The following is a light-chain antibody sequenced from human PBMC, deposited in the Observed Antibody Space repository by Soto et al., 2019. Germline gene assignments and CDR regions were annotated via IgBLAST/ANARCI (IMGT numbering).Light chain of an antibody. Sequence: DIQLTQSPSSLSTSVGDRVTISCRASQNISTYLNWYQQKTGTAPRFLIYAASNLQNGVPSRFSGSVSGTYFTLAINSLQPEDFATYYCQQSYSPPITFGQGTRL. V-gene: IGKV1-39*01. CDR3: QQSYSPPIT. CDR1: QNISTY. J-gene: IGKJ5*01. CDR2: AAS.